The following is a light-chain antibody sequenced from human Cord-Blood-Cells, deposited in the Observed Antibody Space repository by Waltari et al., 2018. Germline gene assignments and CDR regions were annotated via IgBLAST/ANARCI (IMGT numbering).Light chain of an antibody. CDR3: QQLNSYPMYT. V-gene: IGKV1-9*01. J-gene: IGKJ2*01. Sequence: IQLTQSPSSLSASVGDRVTIPCRASQGISSYLAWYQQKPGKAPKLLIYAASNLQSGVPSRFSGSGSGTDFTLTISSLQPEDFATYYCQQLNSYPMYTFGQGTKLEIK. CDR1: QGISSY. CDR2: AAS.